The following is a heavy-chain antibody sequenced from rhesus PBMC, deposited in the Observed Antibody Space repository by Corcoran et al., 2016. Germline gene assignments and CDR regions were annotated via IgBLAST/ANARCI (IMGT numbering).Heavy chain of an antibody. CDR1: GGSVSSSNW. CDR3: ARQGQNGNCDF. D-gene: IGHD4-17*01. V-gene: IGHV4-57*01. J-gene: IGHJ4*01. CDR2: IAGSGGRT. Sequence: QLQLQESGPGLVKPSETLSLTCAVSGGSVSSSNWWSWIRQPPGKGLEGVGRIAGSGGRTSYHPALTSRVTISTDTSKNQFSLNVRSVTAADTAVYYCARQGQNGNCDFWGQGVLVTVSS.